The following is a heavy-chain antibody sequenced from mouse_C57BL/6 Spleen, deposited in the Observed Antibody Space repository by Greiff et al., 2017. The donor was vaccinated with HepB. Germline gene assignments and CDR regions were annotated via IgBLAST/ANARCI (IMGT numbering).Heavy chain of an antibody. Sequence: EVQLQQSGPELVKPGASVKISCKASGYTFTDYYMNWVKQSHGKSLEWIGDINPNNGGTSYNQKFKGKATLTVDKSSSTAYMELRSLTSEDSAVYYCAPYYYLPYAKDDWGKGTTVTVST. V-gene: IGHV1-26*01. CDR1: GYTFTDYY. CDR2: INPNNGGT. D-gene: IGHD1-1*01. J-gene: IGHJ4*01. CDR3: APYYYLPYAKDD.